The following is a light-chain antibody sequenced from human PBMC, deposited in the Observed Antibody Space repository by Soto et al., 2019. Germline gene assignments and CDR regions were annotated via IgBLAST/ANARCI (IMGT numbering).Light chain of an antibody. J-gene: IGKJ3*01. CDR2: WAS. V-gene: IGKV4-1*01. CDR1: QTLLDNSNRKDY. Sequence: DIVMTQSPDSLAVSLGERATINCKSNQTLLDNSNRKDYLAWYLQKPGQPPKLLFYWASTRDSGVPDRFSVSGSGTDFTLTISSLQAEDVAVFYCQQYYSPPFTFGPGTKVEIK. CDR3: QQYYSPPFT.